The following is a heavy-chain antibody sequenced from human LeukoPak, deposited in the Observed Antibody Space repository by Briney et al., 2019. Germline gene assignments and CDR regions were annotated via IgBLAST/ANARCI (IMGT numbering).Heavy chain of an antibody. V-gene: IGHV4-39*07. CDR1: GVSISSSNSY. Sequence: SETLSLTCTVSGVSISSSNSYWGWIRQPPGKGLEWIGSIYYSGSTYYSPSLKSRVTISVDTSKNQFSLKLSSVTAADTAVYYCARKTSFYYGSGSYYNGGNNWFDPWGQGTLVTVSS. J-gene: IGHJ5*02. CDR2: IYYSGST. D-gene: IGHD3-10*01. CDR3: ARKTSFYYGSGSYYNGGNNWFDP.